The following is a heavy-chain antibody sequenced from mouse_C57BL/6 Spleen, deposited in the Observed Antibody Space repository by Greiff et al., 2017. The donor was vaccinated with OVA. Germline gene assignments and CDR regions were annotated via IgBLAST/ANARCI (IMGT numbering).Heavy chain of an antibody. CDR3: ASPLGRAMDY. D-gene: IGHD4-1*01. V-gene: IGHV2-2*01. Sequence: QVQLQQSGPGLVQPSQSLSITCTVSGFSLTSYGVHWVRQSPGKGLEWLGVIWSGGSTDYNAAFISRLSISKDNSKSQVFFKMNSLQADDTAIYYCASPLGRAMDYWGQGTSVTVSS. J-gene: IGHJ4*01. CDR1: GFSLTSYG. CDR2: IWSGGST.